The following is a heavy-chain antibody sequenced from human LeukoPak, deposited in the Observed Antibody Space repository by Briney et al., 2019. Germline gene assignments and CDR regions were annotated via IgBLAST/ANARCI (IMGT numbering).Heavy chain of an antibody. Sequence: GGSLRLSCAASGFAVLSNYMSWVRQAPGKGLEWVSVIYSGGSTYYADSVKGRFTISRDNSKNTLYLQMNSLRAEDTAVYYCAKDRSSSGSYFDYWGQGTLVTVSS. J-gene: IGHJ4*02. CDR2: IYSGGST. D-gene: IGHD3-10*01. V-gene: IGHV3-53*01. CDR3: AKDRSSSGSYFDY. CDR1: GFAVLSNY.